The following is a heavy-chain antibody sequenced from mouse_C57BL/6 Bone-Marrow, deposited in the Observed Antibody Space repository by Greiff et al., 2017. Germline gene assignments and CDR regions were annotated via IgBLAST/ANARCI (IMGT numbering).Heavy chain of an antibody. V-gene: IGHV1-80*01. CDR1: GYAFSSYW. D-gene: IGHD2-4*01. CDR2: IYPGDGDT. Sequence: VMLVESGAELVKPGASVKISCKASGYAFSSYWMNWVKQRPGKGLEWIGQIYPGDGDTNYNGKFKGKATLTADKSSSTAYMQLSSLTSEDSAVYFCARGGDYEGGLFAYWGQGTLVTVSA. CDR3: ARGGDYEGGLFAY. J-gene: IGHJ3*01.